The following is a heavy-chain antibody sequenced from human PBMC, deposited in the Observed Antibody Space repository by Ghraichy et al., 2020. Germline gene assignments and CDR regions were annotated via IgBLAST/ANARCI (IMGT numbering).Heavy chain of an antibody. V-gene: IGHV3-21*01. CDR2: ITSSSTYI. CDR1: GFIFGHYT. CDR3: ARGEGFCGSDCPLGY. Sequence: GGSLRLSCAASGFIFGHYTLNWVRQAPGRGLEWLSSITSSSTYIYCADSLKGRFPISRDNAKDSLYPQMTSLPAEDTAVYYCARGEGFCGSDCPLGYWGQGTLVTVSS. J-gene: IGHJ4*02. D-gene: IGHD2-21*02.